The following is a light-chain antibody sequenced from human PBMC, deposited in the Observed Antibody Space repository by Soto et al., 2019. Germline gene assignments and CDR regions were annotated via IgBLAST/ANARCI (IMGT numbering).Light chain of an antibody. CDR1: SGHSSYA. CDR3: QTWGTDIHVV. J-gene: IGLJ2*01. CDR2: VNSDGSY. V-gene: IGLV4-69*01. Sequence: QSVLTQSPSASASLGASVKLTCTLSSGHSSYAIAWHQQQPEKGPRYLMKVNSDGSYSKGDGIPDRLSGSSSGAERYLTISSLQSEDEADYYCQTWGTDIHVVFGGGTKLTVL.